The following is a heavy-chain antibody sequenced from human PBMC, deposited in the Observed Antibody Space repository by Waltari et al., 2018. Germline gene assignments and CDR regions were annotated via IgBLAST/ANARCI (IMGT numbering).Heavy chain of an antibody. CDR2: ISSSSSTM. D-gene: IGHD3-10*01. CDR1: GLTFSRYS. V-gene: IGHV3-48*04. J-gene: IGHJ5*02. Sequence: EVQLVVSGGGLVQPGGSLSLSCAASGLTFSRYSMNWVRQAPGKGLEWVSYISSSSSTMYYADSVKGRVTISRDNAKNSLYLQMNSLRAEDTAVYYCARAKGWFRELLPWFDPWGQGTLVTVSS. CDR3: ARAKGWFRELLPWFDP.